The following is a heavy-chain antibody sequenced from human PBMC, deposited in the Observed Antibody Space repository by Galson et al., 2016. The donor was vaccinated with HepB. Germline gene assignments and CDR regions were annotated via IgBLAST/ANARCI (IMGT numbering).Heavy chain of an antibody. V-gene: IGHV3-15*01. D-gene: IGHD3-10*01. CDR3: AYCGDREYFQD. Sequence: SLRLSCAASGFSFTNAWMSWIRQAPGKGLEWVGLIKRKSDGGTTEYAAPVKGRFTISRDDSKNTLYRQLNSRKIEDTALYYCAYCGDREYFQDWGKGTRVTVSS. CDR1: GFSFTNAW. CDR2: IKRKSDGGTT. J-gene: IGHJ1*01.